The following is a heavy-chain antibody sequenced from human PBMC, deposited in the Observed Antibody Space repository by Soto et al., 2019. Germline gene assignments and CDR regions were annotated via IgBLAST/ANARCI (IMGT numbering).Heavy chain of an antibody. D-gene: IGHD6-6*01. CDR2: INPNSGGT. CDR1: GYSFTGYN. Sequence: ASVEVSCRASGYSFTGYNIHWVRQAPGQGLEWMGWINPNSGGTNYAQKFQGRVTMTRDTSVTTAYMELSRLTSDDTAVYFCAREGSSSSKYFQHWGQGTLVTVSS. V-gene: IGHV1-2*02. CDR3: AREGSSSSKYFQH. J-gene: IGHJ1*01.